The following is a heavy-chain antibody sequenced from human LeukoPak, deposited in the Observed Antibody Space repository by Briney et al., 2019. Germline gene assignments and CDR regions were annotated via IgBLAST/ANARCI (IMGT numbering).Heavy chain of an antibody. V-gene: IGHV3-49*04. CDR3: TRGGQLLGKGYFFDY. CDR1: GFTFGDYA. D-gene: IGHD1-26*01. J-gene: IGHJ4*02. CDR2: VRSKAYGETT. Sequence: GSLRLSCTTSGFTFGDYAMSWVRQAPGKGLEWVGLVRSKAYGETTESATSVRGRFTFSRDDTKSIAYLQMSSLTTEDTAVYFCTRGGQLLGKGYFFDYWGQGTVVTVSS.